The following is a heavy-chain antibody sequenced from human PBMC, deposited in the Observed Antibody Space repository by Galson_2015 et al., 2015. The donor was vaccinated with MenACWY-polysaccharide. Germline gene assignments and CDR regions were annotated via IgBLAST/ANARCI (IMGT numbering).Heavy chain of an antibody. CDR1: GYTFISYD. D-gene: IGHD3-22*01. Sequence: SVKVSCKASGYTFISYDFNWARQATGQGLEWMGWMNPNSGNTGYAQKFQGRVTMTRNTSISTAYMELSSLRSEDTAVYYCARVGYYDSSGYSLSAFEIWGQGTMVTVSS. V-gene: IGHV1-8*01. CDR3: ARVGYYDSSGYSLSAFEI. J-gene: IGHJ3*02. CDR2: MNPNSGNT.